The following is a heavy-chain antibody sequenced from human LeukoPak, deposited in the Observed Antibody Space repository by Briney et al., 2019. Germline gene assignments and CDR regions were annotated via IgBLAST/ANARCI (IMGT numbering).Heavy chain of an antibody. CDR3: ASGGVLRYFDWLLPLDY. CDR2: IYYSGST. J-gene: IGHJ4*02. D-gene: IGHD3-9*01. Sequence: SETLSLTCTVSGGSISSSSYYWGWIRQPPGKGLEWIGSIYYSGSTYYNPSLKSRVTISVDTSKNQFSLKLSSVTAADTAVYYCASGGVLRYFDWLLPLDYWGQGTLVTVSS. V-gene: IGHV4-39*01. CDR1: GGSISSSSYY.